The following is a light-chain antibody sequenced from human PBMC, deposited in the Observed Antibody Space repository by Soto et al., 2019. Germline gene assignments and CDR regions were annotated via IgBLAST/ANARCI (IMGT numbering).Light chain of an antibody. Sequence: QSVLTQPPSVSGAPGQRVAISCTGSSSNIGAEYDVHWYQQLPGTAPKRLIYGDNSRPSGVPDRFSGSKSGTSASPAITGLQPEDEADYYCQSYDSSLTTFVFGTGTKVTVL. CDR1: SSNIGAEYD. CDR3: QSYDSSLTTFV. J-gene: IGLJ1*01. CDR2: GDN. V-gene: IGLV1-40*01.